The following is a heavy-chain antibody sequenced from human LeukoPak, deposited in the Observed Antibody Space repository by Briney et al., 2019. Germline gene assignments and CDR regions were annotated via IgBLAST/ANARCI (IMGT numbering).Heavy chain of an antibody. J-gene: IGHJ5*02. D-gene: IGHD6-19*01. CDR3: AREDSSGWYNSWFDP. V-gene: IGHV3-21*01. CDR1: GFIFSTYN. CDR2: ISTGSNHI. Sequence: GGSLRLSCAASGFIFSTYNMNWVRQAPGKGLEWVSSISTGSNHIFYADSVKGRFTISRDNAKNSLYLQMNSLRAEDTAVYYCAREDSSGWYNSWFDPWGQGTLVTVSS.